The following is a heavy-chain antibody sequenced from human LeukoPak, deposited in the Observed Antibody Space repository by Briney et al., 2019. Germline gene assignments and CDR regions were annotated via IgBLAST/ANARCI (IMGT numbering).Heavy chain of an antibody. D-gene: IGHD6-19*01. J-gene: IGHJ4*02. V-gene: IGHV4-39*02. CDR2: IYYSGST. CDR1: GGSISSSSYY. CDR3: AREAGAQKRTGTLDY. Sequence: SETLSLTCTASGGSISSSSYYWGWIRQPPGKGLEWIGSIYYSGSTYYNPSLKSRVTISVDTSKNQFSLKLSSVTAADTAVYYCAREAGAQKRTGTLDYWGQGTLVTVSS.